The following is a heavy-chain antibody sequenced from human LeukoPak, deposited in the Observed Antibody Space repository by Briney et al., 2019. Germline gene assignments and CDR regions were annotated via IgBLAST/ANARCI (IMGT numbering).Heavy chain of an antibody. CDR2: IYYSGST. CDR1: GGSISSYY. CDR3: ARGGVLKSVDY. D-gene: IGHD3-16*01. Sequence: TSSETLSLTCTVSGGSISSYYWSWIRQPPGKGLEWIGYIYYSGSTNYNPSLKSRVTISVDTSKNQFSLRLSSATAADTAVYYCARGGVLKSVDYWGQGTLVTVSS. V-gene: IGHV4-59*01. J-gene: IGHJ4*02.